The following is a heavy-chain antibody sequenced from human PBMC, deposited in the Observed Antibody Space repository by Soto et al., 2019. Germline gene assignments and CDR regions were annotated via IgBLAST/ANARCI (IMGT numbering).Heavy chain of an antibody. D-gene: IGHD3-3*01. J-gene: IGHJ5*02. V-gene: IGHV3-15*01. CDR3: ARASPTGFLEWAKGPNWFDP. CDR2: IKSKIDGGAT. Sequence: GGSLRLSCAASGFTFSNTWMSWVRQAPGKGLEWVGRIKSKIDGGATDYPAPVKGRFTVSRDDSKNTLYLQMSSLRSEDTAVYYCARASPTGFLEWAKGPNWFDPWGQGTLVTVSS. CDR1: GFTFSNTW.